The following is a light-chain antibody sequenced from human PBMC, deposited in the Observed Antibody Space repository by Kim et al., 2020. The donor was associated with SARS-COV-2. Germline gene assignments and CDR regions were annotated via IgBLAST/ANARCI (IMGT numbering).Light chain of an antibody. CDR2: GAS. CDR1: QSFTISH. CDR3: QQYGSSRRT. V-gene: IGKV3-20*01. Sequence: WSPGERATPAVRASQSFTISHFAWYQQKPGQAPRLLIYGASRRATGIPDRFSGSGAGTDFTLTISRLEPEDFAVYFCQQYGSSRRTFGQGTKLEI. J-gene: IGKJ2*01.